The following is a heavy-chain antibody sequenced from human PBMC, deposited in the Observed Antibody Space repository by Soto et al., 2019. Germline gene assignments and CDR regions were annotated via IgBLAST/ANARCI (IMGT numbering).Heavy chain of an antibody. D-gene: IGHD3-16*02. CDR3: ARWPQPRYTADPYAVDV. J-gene: IGHJ6*02. Sequence: QVHLVQSGTEVKKPGSSVKVSCKASGGTFSSSGFSWVRQAPGQGLEWMGMIVPSHDTTNYAQKFQARVTITADEVTSTAYMELRRLRSEDTAVYYCARWPQPRYTADPYAVDVWGQGTRVIVSS. CDR1: GGTFSSSG. V-gene: IGHV1-69*11. CDR2: IVPSHDTT.